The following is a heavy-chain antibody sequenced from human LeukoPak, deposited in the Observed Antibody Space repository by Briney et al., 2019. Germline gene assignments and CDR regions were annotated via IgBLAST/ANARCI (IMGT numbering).Heavy chain of an antibody. CDR2: ISYDGSNK. J-gene: IGHJ6*02. CDR1: GFTFSSYG. V-gene: IGHV3-30*18. CDR3: AKNKGTHYDFWSGVNYGMDV. D-gene: IGHD3-3*01. Sequence: GGSLRLSCAASGFTFSSYGMHWVRQAPGKGLEWVAVISYDGSNKYYADSVKGRFTISRDNSKNTLYLQMISLRAEDTAVYYCAKNKGTHYDFWSGVNYGMDVWGQGTTVTASS.